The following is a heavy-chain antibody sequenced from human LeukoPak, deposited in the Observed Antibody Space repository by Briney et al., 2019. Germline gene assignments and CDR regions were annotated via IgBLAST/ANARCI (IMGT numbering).Heavy chain of an antibody. CDR2: INPNSGGT. J-gene: IGHJ5*02. D-gene: IGHD4-17*01. V-gene: IGHV1-2*02. Sequence: GASVKVSCKASGYTFTGYYMHWVRQAPGQGLEWMGWINPNSGGTNYAQKFQGRVTITADKSTSTAYMELSSLRSEDTAVYYCARHHAVTTSRKFDPWGQGTLVTVSS. CDR1: GYTFTGYY. CDR3: ARHHAVTTSRKFDP.